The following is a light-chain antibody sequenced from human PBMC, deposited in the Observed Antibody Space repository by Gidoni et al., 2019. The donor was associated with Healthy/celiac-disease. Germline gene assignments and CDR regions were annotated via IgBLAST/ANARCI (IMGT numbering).Light chain of an antibody. CDR2: EFS. V-gene: IGLV2-8*01. Sequence: QSALTQPHSASGSPGQSLTISCTRTSSDVGGYNYVSWYHQHPGKDPKLMIYEFSQRPSGVPDRVSGSKPGNTASLTVSGLQAEDEADYYCSSYAGSNNYVVFGGWTKLTVL. J-gene: IGLJ2*01. CDR3: SSYAGSNNYVV. CDR1: SSDVGGYNY.